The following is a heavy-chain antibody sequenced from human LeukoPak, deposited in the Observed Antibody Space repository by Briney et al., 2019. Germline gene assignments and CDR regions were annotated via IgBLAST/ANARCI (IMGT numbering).Heavy chain of an antibody. Sequence: GGSLRLSFAASGFTFSSYSMNWVRQAPGKGLEWVSSISSSSSYIYYADSVKGRFTISRDNAKNSLYLQMNSLRAEDTAVYYCARDGELERVDAFDIWGQGTMVTVSS. D-gene: IGHD1-1*01. CDR1: GFTFSSYS. V-gene: IGHV3-21*01. J-gene: IGHJ3*02. CDR2: ISSSSSYI. CDR3: ARDGELERVDAFDI.